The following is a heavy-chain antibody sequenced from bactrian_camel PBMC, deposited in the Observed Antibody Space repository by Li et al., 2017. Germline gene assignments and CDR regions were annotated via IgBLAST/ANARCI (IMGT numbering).Heavy chain of an antibody. Sequence: VESGGGSVQAGGSLRLSCVASGYTGSSYCMGWFRQAPGKGREGLATIYGSGDTAYADAVKGRFTISKDNAENTLSLQMNSLRPEDTAMYYRAAVAEGRTVEGGVSLWTLFESGYWGQGTQVTVS. CDR1: GYTGSSYC. CDR2: IYGSGDT. CDR3: AAVAEGRTVEGGVSLWTLFESGY. V-gene: IGHV3S28*01. D-gene: IGHD3*01. J-gene: IGHJ4*01.